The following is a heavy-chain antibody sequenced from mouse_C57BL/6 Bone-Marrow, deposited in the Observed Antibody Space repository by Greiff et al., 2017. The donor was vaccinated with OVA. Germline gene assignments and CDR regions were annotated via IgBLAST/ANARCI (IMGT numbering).Heavy chain of an antibody. D-gene: IGHD1-1*01. CDR1: GFTFSSYG. CDR3: ARHYYYGSSFFAY. CDR2: ISSGGSYT. V-gene: IGHV5-6*01. J-gene: IGHJ3*01. Sequence: EVQRVESGGDLVKPGGSLKLSCAASGFTFSSYGMSWVRQTPDKRLEWVATISSGGSYTYYPDSVKGRFTISRDNAKNTLYLQMSSLKSEDTAMYYCARHYYYGSSFFAYWGQGTLVTVSA.